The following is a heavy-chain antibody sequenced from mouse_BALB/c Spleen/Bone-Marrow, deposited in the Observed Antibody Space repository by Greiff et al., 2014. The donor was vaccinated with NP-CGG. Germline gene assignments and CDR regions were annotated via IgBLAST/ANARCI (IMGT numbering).Heavy chain of an antibody. CDR1: GYTFTSYW. CDR3: TRNWAFDY. V-gene: IGHV1-61*01. D-gene: IGHD4-1*01. J-gene: IGHJ2*01. CDR2: VDPSDSKT. Sequence: QVQLKQSGAELVRPGASVKLSCKASGYTFTSYWMNWVKQRPGQGLEWIGMVDPSDSKTHFNQMFKDKATLTVDKSSSTAYMHLSSLTSEDSAVYYRTRNWAFDYWGQGTTLTVSS.